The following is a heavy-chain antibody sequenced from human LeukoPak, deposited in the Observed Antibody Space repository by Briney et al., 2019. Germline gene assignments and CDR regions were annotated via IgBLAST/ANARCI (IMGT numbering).Heavy chain of an antibody. CDR2: INPNNGGT. J-gene: IGHJ4*02. CDR3: ARERTPGSGYGVDY. V-gene: IGHV1-2*02. Sequence: ASVKVSCKASGYTFTGYYMHWVRQAPGQGLEWMGWINPNNGGTNYAQKFQGRVTMTGDRSISTAYMELSRLRSDDTAVYYCARERTPGSGYGVDYWGQGTVVTVSS. CDR1: GYTFTGYY. D-gene: IGHD6-25*01.